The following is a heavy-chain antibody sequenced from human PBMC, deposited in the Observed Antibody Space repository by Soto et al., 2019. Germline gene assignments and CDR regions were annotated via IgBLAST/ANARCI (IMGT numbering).Heavy chain of an antibody. D-gene: IGHD2-2*01. CDR3: ARDVGYCSSTSCYGETDY. Sequence: QVQLVQSGAEVKKPGASVKVSCKASGYTLTSYGISWVRQAPGQGLEWMAWISAYNGNTNYAQKLQGRVTMTTDTSTSTAYMELRSLRSDDTAVYYCARDVGYCSSTSCYGETDYWGQGTLVTVTS. V-gene: IGHV1-18*01. CDR2: ISAYNGNT. CDR1: GYTLTSYG. J-gene: IGHJ4*02.